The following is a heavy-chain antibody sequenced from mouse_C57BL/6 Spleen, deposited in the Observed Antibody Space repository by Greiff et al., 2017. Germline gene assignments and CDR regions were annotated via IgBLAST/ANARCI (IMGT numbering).Heavy chain of an antibody. CDR2: IDPSDSYT. Sequence: QVQLQQPGAELVMPGASVKLSCKASGYTFTSYWMHWVKQRPGQGLEWIGEIDPSDSYTNYNQKFKGKSTLTVDKSSSTAYMQLSSLTSEDSAVYYCAREGQLRLPFAYWGQGTLVTVSA. CDR3: AREGQLRLPFAY. V-gene: IGHV1-69*01. D-gene: IGHD3-2*02. CDR1: GYTFTSYW. J-gene: IGHJ3*01.